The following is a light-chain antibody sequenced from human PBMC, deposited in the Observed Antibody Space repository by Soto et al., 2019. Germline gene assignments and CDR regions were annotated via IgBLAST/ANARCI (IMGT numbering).Light chain of an antibody. V-gene: IGLV2-23*02. J-gene: IGLJ1*01. CDR1: SSDVGSYNL. Sequence: QSVLTQPASVSGSPGQSITISCTGTSSDVGSYNLVSWYQQHPGKAPKLMIYEVSKRPSGGSNRFSGSKSGNTASLTISGLQAEDEADYYCCSYAGSSTFYVFGTGTKVTVL. CDR2: EVS. CDR3: CSYAGSSTFYV.